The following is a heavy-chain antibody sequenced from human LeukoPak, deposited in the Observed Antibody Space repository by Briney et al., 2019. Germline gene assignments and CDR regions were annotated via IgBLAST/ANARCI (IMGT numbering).Heavy chain of an antibody. Sequence: SETLSLTCAVYGGSFSGYYWSWIRQPPGKGLEWIGEINHSGSTNYNPSLKSRVTISVDTSKNQFSLKLSSVTAADAAVYYCARARLGYGSGSYGRKHFDYWGQGTLVTVSS. CDR1: GGSFSGYY. D-gene: IGHD3-10*01. V-gene: IGHV4-34*01. CDR3: ARARLGYGSGSYGRKHFDY. J-gene: IGHJ4*02. CDR2: INHSGST.